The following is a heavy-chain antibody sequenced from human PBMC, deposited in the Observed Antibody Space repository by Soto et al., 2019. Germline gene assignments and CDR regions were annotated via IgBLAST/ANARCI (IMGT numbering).Heavy chain of an antibody. CDR2: IWYDGSNK. CDR1: GFTFSSYG. V-gene: IGHV3-33*01. J-gene: IGHJ6*02. D-gene: IGHD2-15*01. CDR3: ASEYCSGGRCYYYGMAV. Sequence: HPGGSLRLSCAASGFTFSSYGMHWVRQAPGRGLEWVAVIWYDGSNKYYADSVKGRFTISRDNSKNTLYLQMNSLRAEDTAVYYCASEYCSGGRCYYYGMAVWGQGTTVTVS.